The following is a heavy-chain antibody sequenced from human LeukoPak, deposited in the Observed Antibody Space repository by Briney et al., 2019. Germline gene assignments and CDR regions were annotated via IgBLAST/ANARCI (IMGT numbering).Heavy chain of an antibody. D-gene: IGHD6-19*01. J-gene: IGHJ4*02. CDR1: GFNFDDYA. Sequence: PGGSLRLSCAASGFNFDDYAMSWVRQAPGKGLEWVSGINWNGGSIGYADSVKGRFTLSRDNAKNSLYLQMTSLRAEDTAFYYCARGSDGWFAFDHWGQGILVTVSS. CDR2: INWNGGSI. CDR3: ARGSDGWFAFDH. V-gene: IGHV3-20*04.